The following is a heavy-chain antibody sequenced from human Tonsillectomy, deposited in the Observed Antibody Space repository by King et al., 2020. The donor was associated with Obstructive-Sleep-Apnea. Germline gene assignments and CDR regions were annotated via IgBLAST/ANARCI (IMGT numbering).Heavy chain of an antibody. J-gene: IGHJ3*02. Sequence: VQLVESGGGFVLPGRSLRLSCAASRFTFDDCAMHWVRQVPGKGLEWVSSISCSGDRVAHADSVKGRLTISRDNAKNSLFLQMNSLRREDTAFYYCAKDQGEYFGVGAFDSWGQGTLVTASS. CDR3: AKDQGEYFGVGAFDS. V-gene: IGHV3-9*01. CDR2: ISCSGDRV. D-gene: IGHD3-10*01. CDR1: RFTFDDCA.